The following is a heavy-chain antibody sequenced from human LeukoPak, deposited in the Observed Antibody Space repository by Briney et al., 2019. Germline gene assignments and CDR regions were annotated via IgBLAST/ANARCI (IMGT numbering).Heavy chain of an antibody. CDR3: ARYAGLTGGMDY. CDR2: IIPILGIA. J-gene: IGHJ4*02. D-gene: IGHD1-20*01. CDR1: GGTFSSYA. Sequence: SVKVSCNASGGTFSSYAISWVRQAPGQGLERMGRIIPILGIANYAQKFQGRVTITTDESTSTAYMEVSSLRSEDTAVYYCARYAGLTGGMDYWGQGTLVTVSS. V-gene: IGHV1-69*04.